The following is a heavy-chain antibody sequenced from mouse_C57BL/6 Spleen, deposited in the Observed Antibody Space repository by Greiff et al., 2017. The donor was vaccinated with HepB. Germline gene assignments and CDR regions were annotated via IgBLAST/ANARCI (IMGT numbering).Heavy chain of an antibody. CDR3: ARGNWDYAMDY. V-gene: IGHV1-72*01. J-gene: IGHJ4*01. CDR2: IDPNSGGT. D-gene: IGHD4-1*01. Sequence: QVQLQQPGAELVKPGASVKLSCKASGYNFNSYWMHWVKQRPGRGLEWIGRIDPNSGGTKYNEKFKSKATLTVDKPSSTAYRQLRSLTSEDSAVYYCARGNWDYAMDYWGQGTSVTVSS. CDR1: GYNFNSYW.